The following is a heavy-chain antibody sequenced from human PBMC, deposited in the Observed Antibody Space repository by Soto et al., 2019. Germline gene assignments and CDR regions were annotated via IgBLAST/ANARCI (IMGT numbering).Heavy chain of an antibody. D-gene: IGHD6-13*01. J-gene: IGHJ6*02. Sequence: QVQLVQSGAEVKKPGSSVKVSCKASGGTFSSYTISWVRQAPGQGLEWMGRIIPILARANYAQKFQGRVTMTADKSTSTAYMELSSLRSEDTAVDYCARGAAAALPAVYYYGMDVWGQGTTVTVSS. CDR1: GGTFSSYT. CDR2: IIPILARA. CDR3: ARGAAAALPAVYYYGMDV. V-gene: IGHV1-69*08.